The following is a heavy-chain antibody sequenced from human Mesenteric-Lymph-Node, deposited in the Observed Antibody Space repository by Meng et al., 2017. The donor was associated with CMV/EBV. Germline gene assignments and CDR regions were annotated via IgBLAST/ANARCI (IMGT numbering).Heavy chain of an antibody. D-gene: IGHD3-3*02. CDR2: ISAYNGNT. J-gene: IGHJ6*02. Sequence: ASVKVSCKASGYTFTSYDISWVRQAPGQGLEWMGWISAYNGNTNYAQKLQGRVTMTTDTSTSTAYMELRSLRSDDTAVYYCARDPFYSSSYYGMDVWGQGTTVTVSS. V-gene: IGHV1-18*01. CDR1: GYTFTSYD. CDR3: ARDPFYSSSYYGMDV.